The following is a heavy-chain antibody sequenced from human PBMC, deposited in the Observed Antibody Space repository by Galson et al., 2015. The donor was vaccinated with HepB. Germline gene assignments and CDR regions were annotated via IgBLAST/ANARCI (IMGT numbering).Heavy chain of an antibody. CDR3: ARSSAVTLGSEYYFDY. CDR2: IYKGGST. J-gene: IGHJ4*02. CDR1: GFTVSNDY. D-gene: IGHD4-11*01. V-gene: IGHV3-53*01. Sequence: SLRLSCAVSGFTVSNDYMSWVRQAPGKGLEWVSVIYKGGSTHYADSVKGRLTISRDKSKNTVYLQMNSLRADDTAVYYCARSSAVTLGSEYYFDYWGQGTLVTVSS.